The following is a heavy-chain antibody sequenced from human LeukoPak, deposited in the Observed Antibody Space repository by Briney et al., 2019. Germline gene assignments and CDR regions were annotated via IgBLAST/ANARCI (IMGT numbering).Heavy chain of an antibody. CDR3: ARGLDSSDYYYWYFDL. CDR1: GFTVSSNY. CDR2: ISHTGIT. Sequence: GSLRLSCAASGFTVSSNYMSWVRQAPGKGLEWIAEISHTGITNYNPSLKSRVTISVDTSKSQFSLKLSSVTAADTAMYYCARGLDSSDYYYWYFDLWGRGTLVTVSS. D-gene: IGHD3-22*01. V-gene: IGHV4-34*01. J-gene: IGHJ2*01.